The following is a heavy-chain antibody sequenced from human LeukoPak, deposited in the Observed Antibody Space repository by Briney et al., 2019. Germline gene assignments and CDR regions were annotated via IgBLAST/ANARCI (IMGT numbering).Heavy chain of an antibody. D-gene: IGHD3-10*01. J-gene: IGHJ4*02. CDR2: IYYTGST. V-gene: IGHV4-59*08. CDR1: GGSISSYY. Sequence: SETLSLTCTVSGGSISSYYWSWIRQPPGKGLEWIGYIYYTGSTNYNPSLKSRVTISVDMSKNQFSLKLSSVTAADTAVYYCVSPGSGTYTTLGYWGQGILVTVSS. CDR3: VSPGSGTYTTLGY.